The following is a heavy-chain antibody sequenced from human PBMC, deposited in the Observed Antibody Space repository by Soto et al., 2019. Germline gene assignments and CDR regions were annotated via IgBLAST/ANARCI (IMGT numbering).Heavy chain of an antibody. V-gene: IGHV4-39*01. D-gene: IGHD3-10*01. CDR1: GDSFRSRDHY. CDR3: AKHDRGAFPDF. CDR2: IFYSGST. J-gene: IGHJ4*02. Sequence: QLLLQQSGPGLLKPSETLSLTCTVSGDSFRSRDHYWGWIRQPPGKGLEWIGSIFYSGSTYYNPSLKSRVTISVDTSKNQVSLKVSSVTAADTAVYYCAKHDRGAFPDFWGKGTLVAVSS.